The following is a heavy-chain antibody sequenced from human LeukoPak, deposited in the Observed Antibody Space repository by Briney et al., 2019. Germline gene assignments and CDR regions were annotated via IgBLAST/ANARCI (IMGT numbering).Heavy chain of an antibody. J-gene: IGHJ5*02. CDR2: IYYSGST. CDR1: GGFISSYY. V-gene: IGHV4-59*12. D-gene: IGHD6-19*01. CDR3: ARVGKQWLVLRGWFDP. Sequence: SETLSLTCTVSGGFISSYYWSWIRQPPGKGLEWIGDIYYSGSTNYTPSLKSRVTISVDTSKNQFSLKLSSVTAADTAVYYCARVGKQWLVLRGWFDPWGQGTLVTVSS.